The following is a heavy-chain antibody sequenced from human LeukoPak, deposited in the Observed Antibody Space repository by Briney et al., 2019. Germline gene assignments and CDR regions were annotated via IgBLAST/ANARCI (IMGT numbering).Heavy chain of an antibody. CDR2: ISSSSSYI. CDR3: ARDLGDYVPLVDY. J-gene: IGHJ4*02. D-gene: IGHD4-17*01. CDR1: GFTFSSYS. V-gene: IGHV3-21*01. Sequence: GGSLRLSCAASGFTFSSYSMNWVRQAPGKGLEWVSSISSSSSYIYYADSVKGQFTISRDNAKNSLYLQMNSLRAEDTAVYYCARDLGDYVPLVDYWGQGTLVTVSS.